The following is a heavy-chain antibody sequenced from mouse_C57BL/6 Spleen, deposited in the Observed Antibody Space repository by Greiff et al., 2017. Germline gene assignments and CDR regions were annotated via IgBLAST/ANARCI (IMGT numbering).Heavy chain of an antibody. Sequence: EVKLMESGGGLVQPGGSLSLSCAASGFTFTDYYMSWVRQPPGKALEWLGFIRNKANGYTTEYSASVKGRFTISRAKSQSILDLQMNALRAEDSATYYGARSTYYYGSEGAMDYWGQGTSVTVSS. J-gene: IGHJ4*01. D-gene: IGHD1-1*01. V-gene: IGHV7-3*01. CDR3: ARSTYYYGSEGAMDY. CDR1: GFTFTDYY. CDR2: IRNKANGYTT.